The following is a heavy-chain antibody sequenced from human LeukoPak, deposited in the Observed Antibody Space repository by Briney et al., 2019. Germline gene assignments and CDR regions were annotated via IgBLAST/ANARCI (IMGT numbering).Heavy chain of an antibody. CDR1: GGSISSYY. V-gene: IGHV4-59*01. J-gene: IGHJ4*02. D-gene: IGHD5-18*01. CDR3: ARFEAMVSPGFDY. CDR2: IYYSGST. Sequence: SETLSLTCTVSGGSISSYYWSWIRQPPGKGLEWIGYIYYSGSTNYNPSLKSRVTISVDTSKNQFSLKLSSVTAADTAVYYCARFEAMVSPGFDYWGQGTLVTVSS.